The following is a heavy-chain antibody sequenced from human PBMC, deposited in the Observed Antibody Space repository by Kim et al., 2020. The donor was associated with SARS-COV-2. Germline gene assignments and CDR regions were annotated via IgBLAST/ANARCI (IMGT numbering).Heavy chain of an antibody. CDR3: ARGRVTAGNAEYFQH. CDR2: INPSGGST. V-gene: IGHV1-46*01. D-gene: IGHD2-21*02. CDR1: GYTFTSYY. Sequence: ASVKVSCKASGYTFTSYYMHWVRQAPGQEPEWMAMINPSGGSTKYAENLQDRITVTWDTSTTTVYMDLSSLRSEDTAIYYCARGRVTAGNAEYFQHWGQGTLVTVSS. J-gene: IGHJ1*01.